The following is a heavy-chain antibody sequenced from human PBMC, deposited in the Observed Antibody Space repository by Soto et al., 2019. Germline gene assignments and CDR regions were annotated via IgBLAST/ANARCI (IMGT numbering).Heavy chain of an antibody. V-gene: IGHV4-34*01. CDR3: ARGLILCFGELSRRGGYYYYMDV. D-gene: IGHD3-10*01. CDR2: INDSGDI. J-gene: IGHJ6*03. Sequence: QVQLQQWGAGLLKPSETLSLTCAVYGGSFSGSQWSWILQTPGKGLEWIGGINDSGDINYHPSLKSRVTIWVGSPKKQNSLRLSSVTDADTAVYYCARGLILCFGELSRRGGYYYYMDVWGKGTTVIVSS. CDR1: GGSFSGSQ.